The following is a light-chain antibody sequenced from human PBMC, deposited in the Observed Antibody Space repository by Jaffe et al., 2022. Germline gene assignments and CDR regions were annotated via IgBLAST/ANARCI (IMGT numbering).Light chain of an antibody. J-gene: IGLJ3*02. Sequence: QPVLTQSSSASASLGSSVKLTCTLSSGHSSYIIAWHQQQPGKAPRYLMKVEGSGSYNKGSGVPDRFSGSSSGADRYLTISNLQSEDEADYYCETAGVFGGGTKLTVL. CDR2: VEGSGSY. V-gene: IGLV4-60*03. CDR3: ETAGV. CDR1: SGHSSYI.